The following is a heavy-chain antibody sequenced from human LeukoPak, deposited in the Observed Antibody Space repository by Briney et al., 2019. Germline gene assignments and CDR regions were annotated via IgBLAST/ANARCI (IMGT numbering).Heavy chain of an antibody. V-gene: IGHV3-30*18. CDR1: GFTFSSYG. J-gene: IGHJ4*02. D-gene: IGHD6-19*01. Sequence: GGSLRLSCAASGFTFSSYGIHWVRKAPGKGLEWVAVISYDGSNKYYADSVKGRFTISRDNSKNTLYLQMNSLRTEDTAVYYCAKGMGPFSSSTSGWNYWGQGTLVTVSS. CDR3: AKGMGPFSSSTSGWNY. CDR2: ISYDGSNK.